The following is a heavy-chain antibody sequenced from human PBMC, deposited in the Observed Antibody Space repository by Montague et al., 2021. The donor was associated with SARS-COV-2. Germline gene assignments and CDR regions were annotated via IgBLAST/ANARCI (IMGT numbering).Heavy chain of an antibody. D-gene: IGHD3-9*01. J-gene: IGHJ5*02. Sequence: SETLSLTCAVYGGSFSGYYWSWIRQPPGKGLAWIGEINHSGSTNYNPSLKSRVTISVDTSKNQFSLKLSSVTAADTAVYYCARERYSFSLARGSTWFDPWGQGTLVPVSS. V-gene: IGHV4-34*01. CDR3: ARERYSFSLARGSTWFDP. CDR2: INHSGST. CDR1: GGSFSGYY.